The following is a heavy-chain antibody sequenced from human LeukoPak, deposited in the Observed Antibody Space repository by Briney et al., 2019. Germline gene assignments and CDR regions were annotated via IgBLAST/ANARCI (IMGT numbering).Heavy chain of an antibody. CDR3: ARGAPGDSSGYYLDY. D-gene: IGHD3-22*01. Sequence: PSETLSLTCTVSGGSISSYYWSWIRQPPGKGLEWIGYIYYSGSTNYNPSLKSRATISVDTSKNQFSLKLSSVTAADTAVYYCARGAPGDSSGYYLDYWGQGTLVTVSS. V-gene: IGHV4-59*01. J-gene: IGHJ4*02. CDR2: IYYSGST. CDR1: GGSISSYY.